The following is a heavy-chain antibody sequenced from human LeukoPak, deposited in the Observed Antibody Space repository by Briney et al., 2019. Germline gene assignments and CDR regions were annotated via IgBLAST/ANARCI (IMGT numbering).Heavy chain of an antibody. J-gene: IGHJ4*02. CDR1: GFTFSSYW. D-gene: IGHD4-23*01. V-gene: IGHV3-7*01. CDR3: AKVYGGNPRPFDY. Sequence: GGSLRLSCAASGFTFSSYWMSWVRQAPGKGLEWVANIKQDGSEKYYVDSVKGRFTTSRDNAKNSLYLQMNSLRAEDTAVYYCAKVYGGNPRPFDYWGQGTLVTVSS. CDR2: IKQDGSEK.